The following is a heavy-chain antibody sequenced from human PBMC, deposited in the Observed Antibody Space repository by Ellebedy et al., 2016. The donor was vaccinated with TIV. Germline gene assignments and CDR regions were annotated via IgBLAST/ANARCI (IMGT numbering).Heavy chain of an antibody. V-gene: IGHV1-2*02. J-gene: IGHJ4*02. Sequence: AASVKVSCKASGYTLSDYYIHWVRQAPGQGLEWMGWLNPHSGGTNYAQKFQGRVNMTRDTSINTAYMELSSLGSDDTALYFCARDGRDYYDRSGHEYWGQGTLVTVSS. CDR3: ARDGRDYYDRSGHEY. D-gene: IGHD3-22*01. CDR2: LNPHSGGT. CDR1: GYTLSDYY.